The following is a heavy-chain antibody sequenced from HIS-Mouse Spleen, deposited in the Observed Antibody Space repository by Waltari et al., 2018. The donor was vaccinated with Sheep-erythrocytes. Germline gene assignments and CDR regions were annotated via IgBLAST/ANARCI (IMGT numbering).Heavy chain of an antibody. J-gene: IGHJ4*02. CDR2: IIPSLGRA. Sequence: QVQLVQSGAEVKKPGSSVKVSCKASGGTFSSYAISWVRQAPEQGLEWMGRIIPSLGRAKYGQKCQGRVTITAGKSTSTAYMELSSLRSEDTAVYYCAQTGATTPHFDYWGQGTLVTVSS. CDR1: GGTFSSYA. V-gene: IGHV1-69*04. D-gene: IGHD1-26*01. CDR3: AQTGATTPHFDY.